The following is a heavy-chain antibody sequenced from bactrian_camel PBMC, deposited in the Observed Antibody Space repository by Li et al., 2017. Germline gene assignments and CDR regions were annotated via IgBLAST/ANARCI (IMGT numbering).Heavy chain of an antibody. D-gene: IGHD4*01. CDR1: GSGYVSGTYC. Sequence: VQLVESGGGSVQAGGSLRLSCAASGSGYVSGTYCLGWFRQVPGKEREGVAAIDTGTDTLTTYADSVKGRFTISQDNRKNVVYLQMNSLTPDDSAVYYCAAGGSDYDRCYDFKAYGRGTQVTVS. CDR2: IDTGTDTLT. V-gene: IGHV3S1*01. J-gene: IGHJ4*01.